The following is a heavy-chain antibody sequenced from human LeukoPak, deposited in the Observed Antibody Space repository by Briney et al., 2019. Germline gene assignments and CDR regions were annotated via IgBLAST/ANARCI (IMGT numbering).Heavy chain of an antibody. V-gene: IGHV4-61*01. D-gene: IGHD5-24*01. CDR2: IYYSGST. CDR1: GGSISSGSYY. CDR3: ARGGDGYNYVWFDP. Sequence: PSETLSLTCTVSGGSISSGSYYWSWIRQPPGKGLEWIGYIYYSGSTNYNPSLKSRVTISVDTSKNQFSLKLSSVTAADTAVYYCARGGDGYNYVWFDPWGQGTLVTVSS. J-gene: IGHJ5*02.